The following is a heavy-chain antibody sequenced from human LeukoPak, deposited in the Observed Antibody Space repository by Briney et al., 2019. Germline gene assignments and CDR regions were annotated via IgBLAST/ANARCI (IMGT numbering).Heavy chain of an antibody. CDR3: ARESELYYDSSGYYYASPFDY. CDR1: GFTFSDYA. Sequence: PGGSLRLSCTASGFTFSDYAMSWVRQAPGKGLEWVSGISGSGGSIRYADSVKGRFTISRDNSKNTLYLQMNSLRAEDTAVYYCARESELYYDSSGYYYASPFDYWGQGTLVTVSS. CDR2: ISGSGGSI. J-gene: IGHJ4*02. D-gene: IGHD3-22*01. V-gene: IGHV3-23*01.